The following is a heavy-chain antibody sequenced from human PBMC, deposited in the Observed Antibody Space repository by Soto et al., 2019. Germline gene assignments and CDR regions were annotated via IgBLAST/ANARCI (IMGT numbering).Heavy chain of an antibody. V-gene: IGHV4-38-2*01. CDR2: IYHSGST. D-gene: IGHD3-22*01. CDR3: ARLHSSGYYYYYYGMDV. Sequence: SETLSLTCAVSGYSIGSGYYWGWIRQPPGKGLEWIGSIYHSGSTYYNPSLKSRVTISVDTSKNQFSLKLSSVTAADTAVYYCARLHSSGYYYYYYGMDVWGQGTTVTVS. J-gene: IGHJ6*02. CDR1: GYSIGSGYY.